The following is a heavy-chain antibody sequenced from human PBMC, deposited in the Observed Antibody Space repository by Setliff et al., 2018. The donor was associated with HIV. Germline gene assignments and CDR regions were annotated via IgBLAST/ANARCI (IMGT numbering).Heavy chain of an antibody. CDR2: VDPEDGEP. J-gene: IGHJ4*02. CDR3: AMIYGVVTAFDY. CDR1: GNTFTDHY. D-gene: IGHD3-3*01. V-gene: IGHV1-69-2*01. Sequence: GASVKVSCKVSGNTFTDHYIHWVQQAPGKGLEWMGLVDPEDGEPMYAEKFQGRVTITADTSTDTAYMELSSLRSDDTAVYYCAMIYGVVTAFDYWAREPWSPSPQ.